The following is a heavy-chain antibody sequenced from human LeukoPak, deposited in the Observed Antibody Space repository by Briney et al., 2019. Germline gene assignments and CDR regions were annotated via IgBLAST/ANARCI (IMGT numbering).Heavy chain of an antibody. CDR1: RVAFKTYS. D-gene: IGHD4-23*01. CDR2: ISSSSVI. CDR3: ATGTQCGNDYMDV. V-gene: IGHV3-48*04. J-gene: IGHJ6*03. Sequence: GGSLRLSCVASRVAFKTYSMILVRQAPRKGLEWISYISSSSVIHYADSVKGRFTISRDNANGSLYLQMNRLRVEDSAVYYCATGTQCGNDYMDVWGKGATVTVS.